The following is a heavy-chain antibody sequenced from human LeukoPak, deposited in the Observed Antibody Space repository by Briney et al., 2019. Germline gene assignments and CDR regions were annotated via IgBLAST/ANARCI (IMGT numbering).Heavy chain of an antibody. Sequence: GGSLRLSCAASGFTFSSYAMPWVRQAPGKGLQWVAVISYDGSNKYYADSVKGRFAISRDNSKNTLYLQMNSLRAEDTAVYYCAREKGTMIRAMAFEMWGQGTMVTVSS. D-gene: IGHD3-10*01. CDR1: GFTFSSYA. V-gene: IGHV3-30*09. J-gene: IGHJ3*02. CDR3: AREKGTMIRAMAFEM. CDR2: ISYDGSNK.